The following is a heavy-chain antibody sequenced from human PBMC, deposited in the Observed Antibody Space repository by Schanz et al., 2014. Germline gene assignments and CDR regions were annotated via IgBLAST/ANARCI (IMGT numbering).Heavy chain of an antibody. D-gene: IGHD1-26*01. Sequence: QVQLVQSGGEVKKPGASVKVSCKASGYTFTFTTYGISWLRQVPGQGLEWMGWINTYNGNTNYAQKFQGRVVMTTDTSTSTTSMEMRSLRSDDTAVYYCARDPSGSYGWFDPWGQGTLVTVSS. CDR3: ARDPSGSYGWFDP. CDR2: INTYNGNT. CDR1: GYTFTFTTYG. J-gene: IGHJ5*02. V-gene: IGHV1-18*01.